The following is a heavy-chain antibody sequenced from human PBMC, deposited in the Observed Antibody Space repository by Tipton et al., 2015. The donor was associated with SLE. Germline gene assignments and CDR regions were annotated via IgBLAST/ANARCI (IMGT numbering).Heavy chain of an antibody. CDR1: GGSLGSYY. CDR2: IYGSGNT. V-gene: IGHV4-4*07. J-gene: IGHJ2*01. D-gene: IGHD3-3*01. Sequence: TLSLTCTVSGGSLGSYYWTWSRQPAGKGLEYIGRIYGSGNTNYNPSLKSRVTMSVDTSNSQFSLNVNSVTAADTALYYCARSSYDFAWYVDLWGRGTLVIVSS. CDR3: ARSSYDFAWYVDL.